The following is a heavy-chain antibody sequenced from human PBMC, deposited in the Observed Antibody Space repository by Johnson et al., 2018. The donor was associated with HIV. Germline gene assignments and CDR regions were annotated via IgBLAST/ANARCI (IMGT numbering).Heavy chain of an antibody. CDR2: ISSSGSTI. CDR3: ARSIVGAIVDAFDM. Sequence: QVQLVESGGGVVQPGRSLRLSCAASGFTFSDYYMNWIRKAPGKGLEWVSYISSSGSTIYYADSVKGRFTISRDNAKNSLYLQMNSLRAEDTAVYYCARSIVGAIVDAFDMWGQAKMVTVSS. V-gene: IGHV3-11*04. J-gene: IGHJ3*02. D-gene: IGHD1-26*01. CDR1: GFTFSDYY.